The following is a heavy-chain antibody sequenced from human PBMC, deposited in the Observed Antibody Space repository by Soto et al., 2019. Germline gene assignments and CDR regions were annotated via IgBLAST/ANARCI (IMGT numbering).Heavy chain of an antibody. V-gene: IGHV6-1*01. D-gene: IGHD2-2*01. CDR2: TYYRSKWYN. CDR1: GDSVSSNSAA. J-gene: IGHJ6*02. CDR3: ARDRSLVVVPAAIYPSYYYYGMDV. Sequence: SQTLSLTCAISGDSVSSNSAAWNWIRQSPSRGLEWLGRTYYRSKWYNDYAVSVKSRITINPDTSKNQFSLQLNSVTPEDTAVYYCARDRSLVVVPAAIYPSYYYYGMDVWGQGTTVTVSS.